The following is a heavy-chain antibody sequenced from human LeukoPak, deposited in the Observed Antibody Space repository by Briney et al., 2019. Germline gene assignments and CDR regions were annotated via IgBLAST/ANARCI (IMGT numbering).Heavy chain of an antibody. D-gene: IGHD2-2*02. V-gene: IGHV3-21*01. CDR2: ISSSSSYI. CDR3: ARRYQLLYDAFDI. J-gene: IGHJ3*02. CDR1: GFTFSSYS. Sequence: GGSLRLSCAAYGFTFSSYSMNWVRQAPGKGLEWVSSISSSSSYIYYADSVKGRFTISRDNAKNSLYLQMNSLRAEDTAVYYCARRYQLLYDAFDIWGQGTMVAVSS.